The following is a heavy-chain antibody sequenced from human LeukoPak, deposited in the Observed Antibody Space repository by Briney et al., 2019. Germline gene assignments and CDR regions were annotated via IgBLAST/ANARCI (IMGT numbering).Heavy chain of an antibody. CDR3: AKVDNWKYGHHDF. D-gene: IGHD1-1*01. CDR1: GFTFSSYA. J-gene: IGHJ4*02. Sequence: GGSQRLSCAASGFTFSSYAMSWVRQAPGKGLEWVSSISGSEGTTYYSDSVKCRFTISRDNSKYTLSLQMNSLRTEDTAVYYCAKVDNWKYGHHDFWGQGTLVTVSS. V-gene: IGHV3-23*01. CDR2: ISGSEGTT.